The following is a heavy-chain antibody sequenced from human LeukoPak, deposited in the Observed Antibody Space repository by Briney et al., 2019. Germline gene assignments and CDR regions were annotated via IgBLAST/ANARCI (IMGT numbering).Heavy chain of an antibody. CDR3: ASDSGYERGFDY. V-gene: IGHV3-21*01. CDR2: ISSSSSYI. Sequence: PGGSLRLSCAASGFTFSSYSMNWVRQAPGKGLEWVSSISSSSSYIYYADSVKGRFTISRDNAKNSLYLQMNSLRAEDTAVYYCASDSGYERGFDYWGQGTLVTASS. J-gene: IGHJ4*02. CDR1: GFTFSSYS. D-gene: IGHD5-12*01.